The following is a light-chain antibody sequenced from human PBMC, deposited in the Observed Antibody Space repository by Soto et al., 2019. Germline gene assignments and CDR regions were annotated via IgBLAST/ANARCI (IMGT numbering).Light chain of an antibody. CDR1: QSVSSSY. J-gene: IGKJ1*01. V-gene: IGKV3-20*01. CDR3: QQDGSSPWT. Sequence: EIVLTQSPGTLSLSPGERATLSCRASQSVSSSYLAWYQQKPGQAHRPLIYGASSRAIGIPDRFSGSGSGTDFTLTISRLEPEDFAVYYCQQDGSSPWTFGQGTKVEIK. CDR2: GAS.